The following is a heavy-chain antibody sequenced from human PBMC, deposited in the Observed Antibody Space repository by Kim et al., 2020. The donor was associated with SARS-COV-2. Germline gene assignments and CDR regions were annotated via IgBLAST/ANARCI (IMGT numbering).Heavy chain of an antibody. J-gene: IGHJ4*02. CDR1: GGSFSGYY. D-gene: IGHD2-15*01. V-gene: IGHV4-34*01. Sequence: SETLSLTCAVSGGSFSGYYCSWSRQPPGTGLEWNGESNHSCTTNDNPSLKSRVTISLDTSKNQFPLNLISVTAADTAVYYCAGTTGGNCFDYWAQGTLVTVSS. CDR2: SNHSCTT. CDR3: AGTTGGNCFDY.